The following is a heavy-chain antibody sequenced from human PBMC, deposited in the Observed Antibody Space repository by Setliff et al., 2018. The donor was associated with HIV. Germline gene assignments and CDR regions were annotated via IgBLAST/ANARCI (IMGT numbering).Heavy chain of an antibody. Sequence: WASVKVSCKASGYTFTNYAIHWVRQAPGQRLEWMGWINPGNGNTKYSQKFQGRVTTTRDTSATTAYMELSSLRSEDTAVYYCARDVRDGFEEWFSTLDDGMDVWGQGTTVTVSS. CDR1: GYTFTNYA. V-gene: IGHV1-3*01. D-gene: IGHD3-3*01. CDR3: ARDVRDGFEEWFSTLDDGMDV. CDR2: INPGNGNT. J-gene: IGHJ6*02.